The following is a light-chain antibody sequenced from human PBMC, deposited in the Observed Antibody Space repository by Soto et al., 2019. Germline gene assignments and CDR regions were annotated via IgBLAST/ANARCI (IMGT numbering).Light chain of an antibody. Sequence: QSLLTQPPSVSAAPGQKVTISCSGSSSNIGNNYVSWYQQLPGTAPKLLIYDNNKRPSGIPDRFSGSKSGTSATLGITGLQTGDEADYYCGTWDSSLSVYVFGTGTKVTVL. J-gene: IGLJ1*01. CDR2: DNN. V-gene: IGLV1-51*01. CDR3: GTWDSSLSVYV. CDR1: SSNIGNNY.